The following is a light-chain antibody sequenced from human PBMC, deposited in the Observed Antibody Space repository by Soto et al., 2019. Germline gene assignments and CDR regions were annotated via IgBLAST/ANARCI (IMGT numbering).Light chain of an antibody. V-gene: IGKV3-20*01. J-gene: IGKJ4*01. CDR1: QSVSSIY. Sequence: EIVLTQSPGTLSLSPGERATLSCRASQSVSSIYLAWYQQKPGQAPRLLIYGASSRPTGIPDRFSGSGSGTDFTLTISRLEPEDFAVYYCQQYGSSALTFVGGTKVEIK. CDR3: QQYGSSALT. CDR2: GAS.